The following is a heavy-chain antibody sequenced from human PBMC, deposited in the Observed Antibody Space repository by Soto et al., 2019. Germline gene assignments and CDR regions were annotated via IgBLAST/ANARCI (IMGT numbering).Heavy chain of an antibody. V-gene: IGHV4-31*03. CDR1: GGSISSGGYY. CDR2: IYYSGST. Sequence: SETLSLTCTVSGGSISSGGYYWSWIRQHPGKGLEWIGYIYYSGSTYYNPSLKSRVTISVGTSKNQFSLKLSSVTAADTAVYYCARDQVYSSSWYVGFDIWGQGTMVTVSS. D-gene: IGHD6-13*01. J-gene: IGHJ3*02. CDR3: ARDQVYSSSWYVGFDI.